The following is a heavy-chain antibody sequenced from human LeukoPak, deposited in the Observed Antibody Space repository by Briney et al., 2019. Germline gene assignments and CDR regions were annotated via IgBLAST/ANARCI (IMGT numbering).Heavy chain of an antibody. D-gene: IGHD2-15*01. CDR3: ARSLVVVAAIGGSWFDP. V-gene: IGHV4-38-2*02. Sequence: SETLSLTCTVSGYSIGSGHYWGWLRQPPGKGLEWIGSIYHSGSTYYNPSLKSRVTISVDTSKNQFSLKLSSVTAADTAVYYCARSLVVVAAIGGSWFDPWGQGTLVTVSS. CDR1: GYSIGSGHY. CDR2: IYHSGST. J-gene: IGHJ5*02.